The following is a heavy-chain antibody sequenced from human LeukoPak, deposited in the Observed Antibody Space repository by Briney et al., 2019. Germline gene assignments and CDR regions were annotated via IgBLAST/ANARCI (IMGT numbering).Heavy chain of an antibody. Sequence: GASVKVSCKASGYTFTGYYMHWVRQAPGQGLEWMGWINPNRGGTNYAQKFQGRVTMTRDTSISTAYMELSRLRSDDTAVYYCARSFRDYVWGSYRYTGGYAFDIWGQGTMVTVSS. CDR1: GYTFTGYY. CDR2: INPNRGGT. J-gene: IGHJ3*02. CDR3: ARSFRDYVWGSYRYTGGYAFDI. V-gene: IGHV1-2*02. D-gene: IGHD3-16*02.